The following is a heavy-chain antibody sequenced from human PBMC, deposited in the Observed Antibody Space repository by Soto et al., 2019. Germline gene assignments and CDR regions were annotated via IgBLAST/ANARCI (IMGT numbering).Heavy chain of an antibody. CDR2: IKQDGSEK. CDR1: GFTFSSYW. CDR3: ARLYPGSGWTYHYYGMDV. Sequence: EVQLVESGGGLVQPGGSLRLSCVASGFTFSSYWMSWVRQARGKGLEWVANIKQDGSEKYYVDSVKGRFTISRDNAKNSLYLQMNSLRAEDTAVYYCARLYPGSGWTYHYYGMDVWGQGTTVTVSS. D-gene: IGHD6-19*01. V-gene: IGHV3-7*01. J-gene: IGHJ6*02.